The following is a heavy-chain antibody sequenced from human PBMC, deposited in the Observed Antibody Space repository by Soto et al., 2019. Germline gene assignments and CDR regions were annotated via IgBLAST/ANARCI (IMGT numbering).Heavy chain of an antibody. CDR3: ARRRDDSGSLDQ. D-gene: IGHD3-10*01. J-gene: IGHJ4*02. CDR1: GGSIRSTNW. Sequence: SETLSLTCAVSGGSIRSTNWWNWVRQPPGKGLEWIGESYHSGSTSYSPSLKSRGTISVEKSKNQFSLKLSSVTAADTAVYFCARRRDDSGSLDQWGQGTLVTVSS. CDR2: SYHSGST. V-gene: IGHV4-4*02.